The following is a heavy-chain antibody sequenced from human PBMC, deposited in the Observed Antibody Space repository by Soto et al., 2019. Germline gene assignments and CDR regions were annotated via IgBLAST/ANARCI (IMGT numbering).Heavy chain of an antibody. CDR3: ATDKPTVTNNWFDP. V-gene: IGHV1-24*01. J-gene: IGHJ5*02. CDR2: FDPEDGET. CDR1: GYTLTELS. Sequence: ASVKVSCKVSGYTLTELSMHWVRQAPGKGLEWMGGFDPEDGETIYAQKFQGRVTMTEDTSTDTAYMELSSLRSEDTAVYYCATDKPTVTNNWFDPWGQETLLTVSS. D-gene: IGHD4-17*01.